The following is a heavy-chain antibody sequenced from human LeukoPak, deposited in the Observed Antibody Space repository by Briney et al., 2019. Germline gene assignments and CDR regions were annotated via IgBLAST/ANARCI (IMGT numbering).Heavy chain of an antibody. CDR2: IYYSGST. CDR1: GGSISSGGYY. Sequence: SETLSLTCTVSGGSISSGGYYWSWIRQHPGKGLEWIGYIYYSGSTYYNPSLKSRVTISVDTSKNQFSLKLSSVTAADTAVYYCARDRLPTSYYYYYGMDVWGQGTTVTVSS. J-gene: IGHJ6*02. CDR3: ARDRLPTSYYYYYGMDV. V-gene: IGHV4-31*03.